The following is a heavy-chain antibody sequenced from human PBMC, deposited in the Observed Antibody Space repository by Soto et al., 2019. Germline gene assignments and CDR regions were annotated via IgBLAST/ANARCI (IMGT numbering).Heavy chain of an antibody. J-gene: IGHJ3*02. D-gene: IGHD3-3*01. CDR2: IYYSGST. CDR1: GGSIVSYY. V-gene: IGHV4-59*01. CDR3: ARNSGDYDFWSGYPDAFDI. Sequence: SQTMSLTRTVAGGSIVSYYCSCISQHPEKGLEWIGYIYYSGSTNYNPSLKSRVTISVDTSKNQFSLKLSSVTAADTAVYYCARNSGDYDFWSGYPDAFDIWGQGTMVTVSS.